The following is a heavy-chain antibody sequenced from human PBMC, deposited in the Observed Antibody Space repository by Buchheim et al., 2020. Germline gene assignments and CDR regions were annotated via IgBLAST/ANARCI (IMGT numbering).Heavy chain of an antibody. V-gene: IGHV3-23*01. J-gene: IGHJ4*02. CDR2: ISDTGSST. Sequence: EVQLLESGGGLVQPGGSQRLSCTASGFTFNNYAMSWVRQAPGKGPEWVSIISDTGSSTYYADSVKGRFTISRDNLNNTLYLQMNSLRAEDTAVYYCARFLGSYYDYWGQGTL. CDR1: GFTFNNYA. CDR3: ARFLGSYYDY. D-gene: IGHD1-26*01.